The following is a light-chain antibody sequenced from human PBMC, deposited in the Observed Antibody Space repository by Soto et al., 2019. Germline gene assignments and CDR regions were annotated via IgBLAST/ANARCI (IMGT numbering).Light chain of an antibody. Sequence: EIVLTQSPGTLSLSPGERATLSCRASQSVRSSYLAWYQQKPGEAPRLLIYASTRATGIPDRFSGSGSGTDFTLTISRLGPEDFAVYYCQQYGSSPLTFGGGTKVEIK. J-gene: IGKJ4*01. CDR3: QQYGSSPLT. V-gene: IGKV3-20*01. CDR2: AS. CDR1: QSVRSSY.